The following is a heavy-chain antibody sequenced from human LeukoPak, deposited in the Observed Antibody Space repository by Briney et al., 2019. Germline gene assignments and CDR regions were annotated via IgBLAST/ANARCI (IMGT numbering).Heavy chain of an antibody. Sequence: PGGSLRLSCAASGFTFSSYGMHWVRQAPGKGLEWVAVIWYDGSNKYYADSVKGRFTISRDNSKNTLYLQMNSLRAEDTAVYYCARGGDIVVVSHAFDIWGQGTMVTVSS. V-gene: IGHV3-33*01. CDR2: IWYDGSNK. D-gene: IGHD2-2*01. CDR1: GFTFSSYG. CDR3: ARGGDIVVVSHAFDI. J-gene: IGHJ3*02.